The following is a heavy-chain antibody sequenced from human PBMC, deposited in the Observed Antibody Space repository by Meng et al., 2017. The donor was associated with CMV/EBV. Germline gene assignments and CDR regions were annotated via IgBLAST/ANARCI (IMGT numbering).Heavy chain of an antibody. Sequence: GQAGGGVEKPGASGKFSCKASGITVTGYYMHWVRQAPGQGLEWMGWINPNSGGTNYAQKFQGRVTMTRDTSISTAYMELSRLRSDDTAVYYCAREVATTHDAFDIWGQGTMVTVSS. V-gene: IGHV1-2*02. CDR1: GITVTGYY. J-gene: IGHJ3*02. CDR3: AREVATTHDAFDI. CDR2: INPNSGGT. D-gene: IGHD5-12*01.